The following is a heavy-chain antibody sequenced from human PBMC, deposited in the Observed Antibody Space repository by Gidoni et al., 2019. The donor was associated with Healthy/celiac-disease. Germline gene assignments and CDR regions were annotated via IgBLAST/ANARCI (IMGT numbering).Heavy chain of an antibody. J-gene: IGHJ4*02. CDR2: INPNSGGT. D-gene: IGHD3-22*01. CDR1: GYTFTGYY. Sequence: QVQLVQSGAEVKKPGASVKVSCKASGYTFTGYYIHWVRQAPGQGLEWMGWINPNSGGTNYAQKFQGRVTMTRDTSISTAYMELSRLRSDDTAVYYCARDQGLGRHGDSSGYYYDYWGQGTLVTVSS. V-gene: IGHV1-2*02. CDR3: ARDQGLGRHGDSSGYYYDY.